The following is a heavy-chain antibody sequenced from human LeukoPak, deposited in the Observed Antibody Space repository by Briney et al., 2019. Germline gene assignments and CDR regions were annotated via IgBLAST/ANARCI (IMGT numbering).Heavy chain of an antibody. Sequence: PSETLSLTCSLSGGSINRYHWSWVRQPPGKGLEWIGYIHYTGSTNYNPSLKSRVTISLDTSKSQFSLKVNSVTAADTDVYYCARHDFGATRDYWGQGTLVTVSS. CDR1: GGSINRYH. CDR3: ARHDFGATRDY. D-gene: IGHD3/OR15-3a*01. CDR2: IHYTGST. V-gene: IGHV4-59*01. J-gene: IGHJ4*02.